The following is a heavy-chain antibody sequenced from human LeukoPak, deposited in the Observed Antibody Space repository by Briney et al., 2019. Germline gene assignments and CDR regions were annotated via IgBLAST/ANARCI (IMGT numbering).Heavy chain of an antibody. CDR2: IYHTGST. CDR1: GGSFSGYY. J-gene: IGHJ4*02. V-gene: IGHV4-34*01. D-gene: IGHD6-13*01. CDR3: ARGQVYSSSWFDF. Sequence: SETLSLTCAVYGGSFSGYYWSWIRQPPGKGLEWIGEIYHTGSTNYSPSLKSRLTISIDKSKNQFSLRLTSVTAADTAVYYCARGQVYSSSWFDFWGQGTLVTVSS.